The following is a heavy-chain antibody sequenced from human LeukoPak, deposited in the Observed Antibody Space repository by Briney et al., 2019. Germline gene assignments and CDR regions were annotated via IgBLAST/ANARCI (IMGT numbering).Heavy chain of an antibody. CDR2: ISYDGSNK. V-gene: IGHV3-30*01. CDR3: AREWTTGFDY. J-gene: IGHJ4*02. D-gene: IGHD4-11*01. CDR1: GFTFSSYA. Sequence: GGSLRLSCAASGFTFSSYAMHWVRQAPGKGLEWVAVISYDGSNKYYADPVKGRFTISRDNSKNTLYLQMNSLRAEDTAVYYCAREWTTGFDYWGQGTLVTVSS.